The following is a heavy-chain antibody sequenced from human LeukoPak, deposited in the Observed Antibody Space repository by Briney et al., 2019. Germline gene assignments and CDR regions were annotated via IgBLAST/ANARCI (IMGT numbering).Heavy chain of an antibody. CDR1: GFTFSNYW. Sequence: GGSLRLSCEGSGFTFSNYWMGWVRQAPGKGLQWVANIKTDGSEKYCVDSVKGRFTISRDNAKNSLYLQMNSLRAEDTAVYYCVMSRGWLQLSGYAFDIWGQGTMVTVSS. J-gene: IGHJ3*02. CDR3: VMSRGWLQLSGYAFDI. V-gene: IGHV3-7*01. CDR2: IKTDGSEK. D-gene: IGHD5-24*01.